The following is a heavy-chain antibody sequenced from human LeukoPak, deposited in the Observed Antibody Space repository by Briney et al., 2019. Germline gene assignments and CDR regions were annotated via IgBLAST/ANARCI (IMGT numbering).Heavy chain of an antibody. CDR1: GGTFSSYA. CDR3: ATTNGYCSGGSCFTLGY. V-gene: IGHV1-69*13. J-gene: IGHJ4*02. Sequence: SVKVSCKASGGTFSSYAISWVRQAPGQGLEWMGGIIPIFGTANYAQKFQGRVTITADESTSTAYMELSSLRSEDTAVYYCATTNGYCSGGSCFTLGYWGQGTLVTVSS. CDR2: IIPIFGTA. D-gene: IGHD2-15*01.